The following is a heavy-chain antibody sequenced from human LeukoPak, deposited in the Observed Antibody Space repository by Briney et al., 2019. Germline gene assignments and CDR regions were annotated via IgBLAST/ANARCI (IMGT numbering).Heavy chain of an antibody. CDR3: AKEIRPNDC. D-gene: IGHD4-17*01. V-gene: IGHV3-23*01. CDR1: GFTFSSHG. J-gene: IGHJ4*02. Sequence: QPGGSLRLSCAASGFTFSSHGMCCFRQAPGGGLEWVSSISIGGDTTYSNSVKGRFTISRDNSKNTLYLQLDSLRAEDTAIYYCAKEIRPNDCWGQGTLVTVSS. CDR2: ISIGGDTT.